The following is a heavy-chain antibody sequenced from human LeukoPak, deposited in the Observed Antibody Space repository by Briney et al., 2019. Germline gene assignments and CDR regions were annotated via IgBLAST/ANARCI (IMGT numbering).Heavy chain of an antibody. Sequence: SETLSLTCTVSGGSISSSSYYWGWIRQPPGKGLEWIGSIYYSGSTYYNPSLKSRVTISVDTSKNQFSLKLSSVTAADTAVYYCARLSPGSLDMFDYWGQGTLVTVSS. D-gene: IGHD3/OR15-3a*01. J-gene: IGHJ4*02. CDR3: ARLSPGSLDMFDY. CDR2: IYYSGST. V-gene: IGHV4-39*01. CDR1: GGSISSSSYY.